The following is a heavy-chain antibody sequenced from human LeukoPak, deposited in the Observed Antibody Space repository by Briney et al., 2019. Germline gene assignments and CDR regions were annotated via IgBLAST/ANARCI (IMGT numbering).Heavy chain of an antibody. V-gene: IGHV3-7*01. CDR2: IKQDGSEK. Sequence: GGSLRLSCIGSGFSLSDYWMSWVRQAPGKGLEWVANIKQDGSEKYYVDSVKGRFTISRDNAKNSLYLQMNSLRAEDTAVYYCARLGGGHSSSWYDAFDIWGQGTMVTVSS. J-gene: IGHJ3*02. CDR1: GFSLSDYW. CDR3: ARLGGGHSSSWYDAFDI. D-gene: IGHD6-13*01.